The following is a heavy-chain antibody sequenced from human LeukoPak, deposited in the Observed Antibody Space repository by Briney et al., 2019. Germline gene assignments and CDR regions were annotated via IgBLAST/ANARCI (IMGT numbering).Heavy chain of an antibody. CDR3: AGLTSWGSYVSRRDY. D-gene: IGHD1-26*01. Sequence: SETLSLTCAVYGGSFSGYYWSWIRQPLGKGLEWIGEINHSGSTNYNPSLKSRVTISVDTSKNQFSLKLSSVTAADTAVYYCAGLTSWGSYVSRRDYWGQGTLVTVSS. CDR2: INHSGST. CDR1: GGSFSGYY. V-gene: IGHV4-34*01. J-gene: IGHJ4*02.